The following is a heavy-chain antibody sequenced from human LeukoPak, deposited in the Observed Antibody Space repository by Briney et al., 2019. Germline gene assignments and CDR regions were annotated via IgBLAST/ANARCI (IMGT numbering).Heavy chain of an antibody. CDR3: AREEKSFDY. CDR2: IWYDGSNK. J-gene: IGHJ4*02. CDR1: GFTFSSYS. Sequence: PGGSLRLSCAASGFTFSSYSMNWVRQAPGKGLEWVAVIWYDGSNKYYADSVKGRFTISRDNSKNTLYLQMNSLRAEDTAVYYCAREEKSFDYWGQGTLVTVSS. V-gene: IGHV3-33*08.